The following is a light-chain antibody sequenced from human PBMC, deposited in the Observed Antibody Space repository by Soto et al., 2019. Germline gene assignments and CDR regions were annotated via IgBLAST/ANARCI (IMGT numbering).Light chain of an antibody. V-gene: IGKV1-12*01. CDR2: AAS. J-gene: IGKJ4*01. CDR1: QGITSW. CDR3: QQTSSFPLT. Sequence: DIQMTQSPSSVSASVGDRVTITCRASQGITSWVAWYQQKPGRAPKLLIYAASSLQSGVPSRFSGSRSGRAFTLTISSLQPEDFATYVCQQTSSFPLTFGGGTKVEIK.